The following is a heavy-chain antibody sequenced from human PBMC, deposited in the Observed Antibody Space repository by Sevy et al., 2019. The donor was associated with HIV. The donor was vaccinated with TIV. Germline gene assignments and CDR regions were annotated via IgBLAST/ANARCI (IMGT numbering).Heavy chain of an antibody. CDR2: IWYDGSNK. J-gene: IGHJ4*02. CDR3: ARDKDYSNYLPDY. CDR1: GFTFSSHG. Sequence: GGSLRLSCAASGFTFSSHGMHWVRQAPGKGLEWVAVIWYDGSNKYYADSVKGGFTISRDNSKSTLFLQINSLRAEDTAVYFCARDKDYSNYLPDYWGQGTLVTVSS. V-gene: IGHV3-33*01. D-gene: IGHD4-4*01.